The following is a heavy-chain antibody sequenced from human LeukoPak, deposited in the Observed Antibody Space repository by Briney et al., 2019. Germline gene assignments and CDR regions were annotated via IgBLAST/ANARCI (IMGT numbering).Heavy chain of an antibody. CDR1: GYTFTRYY. D-gene: IGHD3-22*01. CDR3: ARVLDSSGYPEDAFDI. V-gene: IGHV1-46*01. CDR2: ISPSGDST. J-gene: IGHJ3*02. Sequence: ASVKVSCKASGYTFTRYYMHWVRQAPGQGLEWMGIISPSGDSTTYAQKFQGRVTMTRNTSISTAYMELSSLRSEDTAVYYCARVLDSSGYPEDAFDIWGQGTMVTVSS.